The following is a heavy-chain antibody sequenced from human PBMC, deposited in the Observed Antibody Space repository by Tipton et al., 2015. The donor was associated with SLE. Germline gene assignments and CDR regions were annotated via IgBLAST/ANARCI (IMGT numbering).Heavy chain of an antibody. J-gene: IGHJ5*02. V-gene: IGHV3-23*01. CDR1: GFSFSSYV. D-gene: IGHD3-10*01. CDR3: TKDYYASGMKYFDP. Sequence: GSLRLSCAASGFSFSSYVINWVRQRQGKGPEWLSGISGSGGGTYYADSVKGRFTISRDNSKNTLYLQLNSLRAEDTAVYYCTKDYYASGMKYFDPWGQGTLVTVSS. CDR2: ISGSGGGT.